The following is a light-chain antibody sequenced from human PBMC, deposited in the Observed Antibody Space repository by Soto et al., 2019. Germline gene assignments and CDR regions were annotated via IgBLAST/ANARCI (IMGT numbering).Light chain of an antibody. J-gene: IGKJ1*01. CDR3: EQYGSSAAWR. CDR1: QIVSSSY. Sequence: SGLLPSPGTLSLYPLERASLSCRSSQIVSSSYLAWYAQKPGQAPRPLIYCASSMATGIPDMFSGRRSRTDFTFTISRLWREDCAVYYCEQYGSSAAWRFRQGT. CDR2: CAS. V-gene: IGKV3-20*01.